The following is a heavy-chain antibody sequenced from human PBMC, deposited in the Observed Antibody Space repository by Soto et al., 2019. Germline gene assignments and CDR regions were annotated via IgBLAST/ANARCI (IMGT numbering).Heavy chain of an antibody. Sequence: SETLSLTCTVSGGSISSSSYYWGWIRQPPGKGLEWIGSIYYSGSTYYNPSLKSRVTISVDTSKNQFSLKLSSVTAADTAVYYCARQAPQYYDFWSGYYPHWFDPWGQGTLVTVSS. V-gene: IGHV4-39*01. D-gene: IGHD3-3*01. CDR1: GGSISSSSYY. CDR2: IYYSGST. J-gene: IGHJ5*02. CDR3: ARQAPQYYDFWSGYYPHWFDP.